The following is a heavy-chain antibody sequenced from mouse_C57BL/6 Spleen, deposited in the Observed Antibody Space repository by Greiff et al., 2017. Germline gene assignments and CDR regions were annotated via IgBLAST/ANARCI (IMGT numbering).Heavy chain of an antibody. CDR3: AIKGVFSDEGFAY. CDR1: GYTFTSYW. D-gene: IGHD1-3*01. CDR2: IDPNSGGT. J-gene: IGHJ3*01. V-gene: IGHV1-72*01. Sequence: QVQLQQPGAELVKPGASVKLSCKASGYTFTSYWLHWVKQRPGRGLAWIGRIDPNSGGTKYNEKFKSKATLTVVKPYSIAYMQLSSLTSEDSAVYYCAIKGVFSDEGFAYWGQGTLVTVSA.